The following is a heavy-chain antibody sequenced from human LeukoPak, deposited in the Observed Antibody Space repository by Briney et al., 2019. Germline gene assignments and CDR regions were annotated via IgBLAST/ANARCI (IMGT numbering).Heavy chain of an antibody. D-gene: IGHD3-22*01. CDR2: VNPRGTT. CDR3: ARERDSSGYYYGNDNY. CDR1: GGSLSGYY. J-gene: IGHJ4*02. V-gene: IGHV4-34*01. Sequence: SSETLSLTCAVYGGSLSGYYWSWIRQPPGKGLEWIGEVNPRGTTNYNPSLKSRVTISVDRSKNQISLKLSSVTAADTAVYYCARERDSSGYYYGNDNYWGQGTLVTVSS.